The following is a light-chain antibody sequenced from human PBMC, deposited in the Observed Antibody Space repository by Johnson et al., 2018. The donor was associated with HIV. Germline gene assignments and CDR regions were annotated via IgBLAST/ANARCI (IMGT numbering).Light chain of an antibody. CDR1: SSDMGNYA. CDR2: ENN. V-gene: IGLV1-51*02. Sequence: QSVLTQPPSVSAAPGQKVTISSSGSSSDMGNYAVSWYQQLPGTAPKLLIYENNKRPSGIPDRFSGSKSGTSATLGITGLQTGDEADYYCGTWDSSLNAYVFGAATKVAVL. J-gene: IGLJ1*01. CDR3: GTWDSSLNAYV.